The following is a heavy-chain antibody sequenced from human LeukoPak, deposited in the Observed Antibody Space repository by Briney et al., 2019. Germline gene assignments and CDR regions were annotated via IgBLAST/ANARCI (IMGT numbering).Heavy chain of an antibody. V-gene: IGHV3-53*01. J-gene: IGHJ4*02. CDR2: IYSGGST. D-gene: IGHD3-10*01. CDR3: ARDRGGTGSNFDY. Sequence: GGSLRLSCAASGFTVSSNYMSWVRQAPGKGLEWVSVIYSGGSTYYADSVKGRFTISRDNSKNTLYLQMNSLRAEDTAVYYCARDRGGTGSNFDYWGQGTLVTVSS. CDR1: GFTVSSNY.